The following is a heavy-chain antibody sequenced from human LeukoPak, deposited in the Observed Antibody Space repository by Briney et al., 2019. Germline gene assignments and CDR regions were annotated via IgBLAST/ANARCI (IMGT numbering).Heavy chain of an antibody. V-gene: IGHV3-30*03. CDR2: ISYEGTNK. CDR1: GFTFEDYG. CDR3: ARGCGGGSCYDEYYFDY. Sequence: GSLRLSCAASGFTFEDYGVHWVRQAPGKGLEWVAVISYEGTNKYYADSVKGRFTISRDNSKNTLYLQMNSLRVEDTAVYYCARGCGGGSCYDEYYFDYWGQGTLVTVSS. J-gene: IGHJ4*02. D-gene: IGHD2-15*01.